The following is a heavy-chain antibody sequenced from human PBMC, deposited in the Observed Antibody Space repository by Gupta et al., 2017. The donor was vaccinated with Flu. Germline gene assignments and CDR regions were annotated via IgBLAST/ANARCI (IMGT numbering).Heavy chain of an antibody. CDR1: GGSVNVYSYF. J-gene: IGHJ4*02. V-gene: IGHV4-31*03. CDR2: VHSSGGT. CDR3: ARRGTYYFDF. Sequence: QLQLQESGPRLVKPSQTLSLTCTVSGGSVNVYSYFWSWLRQLPGTGLEWIAYVHSSGGTYYNPSLRSRLMVSIDTSKNEFSLEVTSVTAADTAMYYCARRGTYYFDFWGQGALVTVSS. D-gene: IGHD3-16*01.